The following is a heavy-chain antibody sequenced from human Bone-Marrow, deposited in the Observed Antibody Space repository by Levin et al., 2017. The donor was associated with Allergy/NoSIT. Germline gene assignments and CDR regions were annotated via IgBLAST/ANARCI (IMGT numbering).Heavy chain of an antibody. D-gene: IGHD3-3*01. Sequence: SETLSLTCTVSGGSISSYYWSWIRQPPGKGLEWIGYIYYSGSTNYNPSLKSRVTISVDTSKNQFSLKLSSVTAADTAVYYCARVGYYDFWSGYKGGWNFDYWGQGTLVTVSS. V-gene: IGHV4-59*01. CDR2: IYYSGST. CDR3: ARVGYYDFWSGYKGGWNFDY. CDR1: GGSISSYY. J-gene: IGHJ4*02.